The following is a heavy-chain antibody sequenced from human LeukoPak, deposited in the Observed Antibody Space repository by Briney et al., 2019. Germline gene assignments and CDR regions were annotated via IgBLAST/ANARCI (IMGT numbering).Heavy chain of an antibody. CDR2: IIPIFGTA. D-gene: IGHD2-2*01. J-gene: IGHJ5*02. V-gene: IGHV1-69*13. CDR1: GGTFSSYA. Sequence: GASVKVSCKASGGTFSSYAISWVRQAPGQGLEWMGGIIPIFGTANYAQKFQGRVTITADESTSTAYMELSSLRSEDTAVYYCARVASGYCSSTSCYRGENWFDPWGQGTLVTVSS. CDR3: ARVASGYCSSTSCYRGENWFDP.